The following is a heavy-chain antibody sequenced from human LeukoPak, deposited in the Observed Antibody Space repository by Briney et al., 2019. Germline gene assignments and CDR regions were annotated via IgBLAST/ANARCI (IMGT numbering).Heavy chain of an antibody. Sequence: GGSLRLSCAASGFSFDDYVMHWVRQAPGKGLEWVSLISWDGGSTYYADSVKGRFTISRDNDKNSLFLQMDDLRAEDTAVYYCAREIMVRGLEYWGQGPLVTVSS. CDR2: ISWDGGST. CDR1: GFSFDDYV. CDR3: AREIMVRGLEY. D-gene: IGHD3-10*01. J-gene: IGHJ4*02. V-gene: IGHV3-43D*03.